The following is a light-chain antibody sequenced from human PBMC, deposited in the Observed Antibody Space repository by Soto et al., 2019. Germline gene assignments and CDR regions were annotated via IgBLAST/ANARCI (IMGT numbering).Light chain of an antibody. CDR2: DAS. Sequence: DIQMTQSPSTLSASVGDRVTITCRASQSISSWLAWYQQKPGKAPKLLIYDASSLESGVPSRFSGSGSGTEFTLTISSLQPDDFATYYCQQYNSYQYTFGQGTKLVIK. CDR3: QQYNSYQYT. CDR1: QSISSW. V-gene: IGKV1-5*01. J-gene: IGKJ2*01.